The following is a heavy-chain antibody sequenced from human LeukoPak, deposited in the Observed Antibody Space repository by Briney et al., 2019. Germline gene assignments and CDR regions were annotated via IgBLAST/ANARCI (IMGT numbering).Heavy chain of an antibody. Sequence: GGSLRLSCAASGFTFTSYSMNWVRQAPGKGLEWVSSISSSSTYMYYADSLKGRFTVSRDNAKNSLYLQMNSLRAEDTAVYYCARELDCSSASCYSYYFDSWGQGTLVTVSS. CDR2: ISSSSTYM. V-gene: IGHV3-21*06. D-gene: IGHD2-2*01. CDR3: ARELDCSSASCYSYYFDS. J-gene: IGHJ4*02. CDR1: GFTFTSYS.